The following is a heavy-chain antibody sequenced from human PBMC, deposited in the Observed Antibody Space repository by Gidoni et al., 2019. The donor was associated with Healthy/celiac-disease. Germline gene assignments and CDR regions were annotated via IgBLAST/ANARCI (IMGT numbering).Heavy chain of an antibody. CDR1: GGCISSYY. J-gene: IGHJ4*02. Sequence: GGCISSYYWSWIRPPPGKGLEWIGYIYYSGSTNYNPSLQRRVTIPVCTSKNQFSLKPRSVTAADPAVYSCASLASIWFGEFHLDYWGQGTPVTVSS. D-gene: IGHD3-10*01. V-gene: IGHV4-59*01. CDR3: ASLASIWFGEFHLDY. CDR2: IYYSGST.